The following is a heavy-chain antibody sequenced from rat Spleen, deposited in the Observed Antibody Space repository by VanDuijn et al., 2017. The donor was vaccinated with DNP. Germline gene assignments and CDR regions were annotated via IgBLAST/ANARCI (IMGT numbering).Heavy chain of an antibody. J-gene: IGHJ2*01. D-gene: IGHD1-12*03. Sequence: EVQLVESGGGLVQPGRSLKLSCVSSGFTFSDYNMAWVRQAPKKGLEWVATIIYDGSRTYYRDSVKGRFTMSRDNAKSTLYLEMDSLRSEDTATYYCARDNPHYYDGYYEANYFDYWGQGVMVTVSS. CDR2: IIYDGSRT. CDR1: GFTFSDYN. CDR3: ARDNPHYYDGYYEANYFDY. V-gene: IGHV5S10*01.